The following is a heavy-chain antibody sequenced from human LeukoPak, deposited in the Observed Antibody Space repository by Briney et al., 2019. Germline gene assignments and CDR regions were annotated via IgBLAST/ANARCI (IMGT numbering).Heavy chain of an antibody. CDR3: ARAEYNSGYADY. V-gene: IGHV4-34*01. CDR1: GGSFSGYY. D-gene: IGHD5-18*01. J-gene: IGHJ4*02. Sequence: SETLSLTCAVYGGSFSGYYWSWIRQPPGKGLEWIGEINHSGSTNYNPSLKSRVTISVDTSKNQFSLKLSSVTAADTAVYYCARAEYNSGYADYWGQGTLVTVSS. CDR2: INHSGST.